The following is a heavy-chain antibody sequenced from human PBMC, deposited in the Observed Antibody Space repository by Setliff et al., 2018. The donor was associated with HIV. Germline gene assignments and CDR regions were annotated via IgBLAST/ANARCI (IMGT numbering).Heavy chain of an antibody. CDR1: GGSVSSGSYY. D-gene: IGHD6-25*01. CDR3: ARYSPRGYTLTGPY. J-gene: IGHJ4*02. V-gene: IGHV4-61*01. CDR2: IYYSGST. Sequence: TPSETLSLTCTVSGGSVSSGSYYWSWIRQPPGKGLEWIGYIYYSGSTKHNPSLKSRVTISLDTSKNQFSLKLTSVTAADTAVYYCARYSPRGYTLTGPYWGQGTLVTVSS.